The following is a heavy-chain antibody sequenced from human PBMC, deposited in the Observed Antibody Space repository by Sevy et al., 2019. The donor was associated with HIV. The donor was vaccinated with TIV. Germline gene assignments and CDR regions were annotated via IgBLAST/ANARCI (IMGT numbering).Heavy chain of an antibody. CDR2: MNPNSGNT. V-gene: IGHV1-8*01. CDR3: ARFLSTSYYYYHAMDV. CDR1: GYTFTTYD. Sequence: ASVNVSCKASGYTFTTYDINWVRQATGQGLEWMGWMNPNSGNTGYAQKFQGRVTMTRNTSIETAYMELSSLRSEDTAVYYCARFLSTSYYYYHAMDVWGQGTTVTVSS. D-gene: IGHD2-2*01. J-gene: IGHJ6*02.